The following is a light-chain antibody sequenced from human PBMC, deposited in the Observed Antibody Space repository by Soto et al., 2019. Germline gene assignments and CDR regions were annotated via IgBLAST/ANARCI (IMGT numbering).Light chain of an antibody. CDR1: SSDVGGYNY. CDR2: EVR. J-gene: IGLJ2*01. V-gene: IGLV2-14*01. Sequence: QSVLTQPASVSGSPGQSITISCTGTSSDVGGYNYVSWYQHHPGKAPKLIIYEVRNRPSGVSNRFSGSKSGNTASLTISGLQAEDEADYYCSSYITGSPLSVIFGGGTQLTVL. CDR3: SSYITGSPLSVI.